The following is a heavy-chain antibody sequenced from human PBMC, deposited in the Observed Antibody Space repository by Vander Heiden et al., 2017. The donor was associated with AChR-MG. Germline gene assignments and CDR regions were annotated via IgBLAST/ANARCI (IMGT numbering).Heavy chain of an antibody. J-gene: IGHJ4*02. CDR2: ISGSGGST. CDR1: GFTFSSYA. D-gene: IGHD3-22*01. Sequence: EVPLLESGGGLVQPGGSLRLPGPASGFTFSSYAMSWVRQAPGKGLEWVSAISGSGGSTYYADSVKGRFTISRDNSKNTLYLQMNSLRAEDTAVYYCAKGLGAGGDTRSGYRREWGQGTLVTVSS. V-gene: IGHV3-23*01. CDR3: AKGLGAGGDTRSGYRRE.